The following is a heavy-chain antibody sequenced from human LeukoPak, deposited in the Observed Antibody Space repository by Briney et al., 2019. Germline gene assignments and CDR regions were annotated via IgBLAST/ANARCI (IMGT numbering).Heavy chain of an antibody. CDR2: IKQDGSEQ. D-gene: IGHD2-21*02. CDR1: GFSFSSYW. J-gene: IGHJ4*02. Sequence: GGSLRLSCVGSGFSFSSYWMAWVRQAPGKGLEWVASIKQDGSEQRYVDSVKGRFTISRDNSKNTLYLQMNSLRAEDTAVYYCANALAYCGGDCAWGQGTLVTVSS. CDR3: ANALAYCGGDCA. V-gene: IGHV3-7*01.